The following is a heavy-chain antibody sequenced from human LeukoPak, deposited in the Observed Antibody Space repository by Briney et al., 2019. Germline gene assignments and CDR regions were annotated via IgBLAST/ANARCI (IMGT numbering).Heavy chain of an antibody. CDR2: IGSGGGPI. V-gene: IGHV3-11*01. CDR3: ARALRDSSWYYEY. D-gene: IGHD6-13*01. Sequence: PGGSLRLSCAASGFTFSSYAMSWFRQAPGKGLEWVSYIGSGGGPIYYADSVKGRFTISRDNAKSSLYLQMNSLRAEDTALYYCARALRDSSWYYEYWGQGTLVTVSS. J-gene: IGHJ4*02. CDR1: GFTFSSYA.